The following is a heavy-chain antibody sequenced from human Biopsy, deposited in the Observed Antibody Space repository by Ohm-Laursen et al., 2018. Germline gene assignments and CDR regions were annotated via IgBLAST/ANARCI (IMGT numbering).Heavy chain of an antibody. D-gene: IGHD2-15*01. J-gene: IGHJ4*02. CDR3: ARCAGGGSCYAGFDH. V-gene: IGHV4-59*08. CDR2: IYYSGFT. Sequence: SETLSLTCTVSGGSIRNFYWTWIRQSPGEGLEYIGYIYYSGFTHYNPSLKSRVAISVDTSRNQSSLKMNSLTAADTAVYFCARCAGGGSCYAGFDHWGRGSLVTVSS. CDR1: GGSIRNFY.